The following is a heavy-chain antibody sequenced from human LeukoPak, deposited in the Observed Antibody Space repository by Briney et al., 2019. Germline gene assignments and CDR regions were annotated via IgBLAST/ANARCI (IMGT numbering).Heavy chain of an antibody. D-gene: IGHD5-18*01. J-gene: IGHJ6*04. CDR3: AREGDTAMVLDV. Sequence: ASVKVFCKASGYTFTSYGISWVRQAPGQGLEWMGWISAYNGNTNYAQKLQGRVTMTTDTSTGTAYMELRSLRSDDTAVYYCAREGDTAMVLDVWGKGTTVTISS. CDR1: GYTFTSYG. V-gene: IGHV1-18*01. CDR2: ISAYNGNT.